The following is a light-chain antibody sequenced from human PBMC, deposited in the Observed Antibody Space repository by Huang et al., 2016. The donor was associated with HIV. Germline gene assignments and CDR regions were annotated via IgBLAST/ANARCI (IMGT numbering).Light chain of an antibody. CDR1: QSVSRN. CDR2: DAS. Sequence: EIVMTQSPATLSVSPGERATLSCRASQSVSRNLAWFQQKPGQAPRLLLCDASTRATGIPTRFSGSGSGTDFTLTISSLQSEDFVVYYCQQYNNWPRTFGPGTKVDFK. J-gene: IGKJ3*01. V-gene: IGKV3-15*01. CDR3: QQYNNWPRT.